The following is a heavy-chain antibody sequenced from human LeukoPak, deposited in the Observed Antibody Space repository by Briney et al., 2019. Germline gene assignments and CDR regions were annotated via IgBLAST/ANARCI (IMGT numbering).Heavy chain of an antibody. D-gene: IGHD2-2*01. CDR2: INHSGST. Sequence: PSETLSLTCAVYGGSFSGYYWSWIRQPPGKGPEWIGEINHSGSTNYNPSLKSRVTISVDTSKNQFSLKLSSVTAADTAVYYCARIGPRRLRVVPAAMFRGKYYGMDVWGKGTTVTVSS. CDR1: GGSFSGYY. V-gene: IGHV4-34*01. J-gene: IGHJ6*04. CDR3: ARIGPRRLRVVPAAMFRGKYYGMDV.